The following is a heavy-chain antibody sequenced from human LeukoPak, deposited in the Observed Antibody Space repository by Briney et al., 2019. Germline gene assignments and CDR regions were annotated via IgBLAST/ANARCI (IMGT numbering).Heavy chain of an antibody. CDR1: GYTFTSYD. Sequence: ASVNVSYKASGYTFTSYDINWVRQATGQGLEWMGWMNPNSGNTGYAQKFQGRVTITRNTSISTAYMELSSLRSEDTAVYYCARGGSRRIAAAGRRYYFDYWGQGTLVTVSS. V-gene: IGHV1-8*03. J-gene: IGHJ4*02. CDR2: MNPNSGNT. D-gene: IGHD6-13*01. CDR3: ARGGSRRIAAAGRRYYFDY.